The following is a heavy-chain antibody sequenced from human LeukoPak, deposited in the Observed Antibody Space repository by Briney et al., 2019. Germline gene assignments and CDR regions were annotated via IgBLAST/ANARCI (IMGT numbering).Heavy chain of an antibody. D-gene: IGHD1-26*01. V-gene: IGHV4-59*01. CDR3: ARRGANSGGYSHFDL. Sequence: PSETLSLTCTVSGGSISSYYWSWIRQPPGKGLEWIGYIYYSGSTNYNPSLKSRVTISVDTSKNQFSLKLSSVTAADTAVYYCARRGANSGGYSHFDLWGRGTLVTVSS. CDR1: GGSISSYY. CDR2: IYYSGST. J-gene: IGHJ2*01.